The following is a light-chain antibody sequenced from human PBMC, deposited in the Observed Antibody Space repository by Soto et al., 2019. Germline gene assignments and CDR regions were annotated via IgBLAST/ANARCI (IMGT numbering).Light chain of an antibody. Sequence: QSALTQPRSVSGSPGQSVTISCTGTSSDVGGYNYVSWYQQHPGKAPKLMIYDVSKRPSWVPDSFSGSKSGNTASLTISGLQAEDEAYYYCCSYAGSYTFYVVGKGTKVTVL. CDR2: DVS. V-gene: IGLV2-11*01. CDR3: CSYAGSYTFYV. J-gene: IGLJ1*01. CDR1: SSDVGGYNY.